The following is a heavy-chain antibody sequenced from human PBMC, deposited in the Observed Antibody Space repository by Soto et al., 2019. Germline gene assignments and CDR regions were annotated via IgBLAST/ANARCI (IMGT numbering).Heavy chain of an antibody. J-gene: IGHJ6*02. Sequence: SETLSLTCTVSGGSISSYYWSWIRQPPGKGLEWIGYMYNTGSTIYNPSLKSRVTISVDTSKNQFSLKLNSVTAADTAVYYCARDLWGYCGADCYPLDVWAQGTTVTVSS. CDR1: GGSISSYY. CDR3: ARDLWGYCGADCYPLDV. V-gene: IGHV4-59*01. CDR2: MYNTGST. D-gene: IGHD2-21*02.